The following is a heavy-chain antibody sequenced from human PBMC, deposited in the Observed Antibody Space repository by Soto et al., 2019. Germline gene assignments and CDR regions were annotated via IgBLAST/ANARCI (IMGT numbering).Heavy chain of an antibody. J-gene: IGHJ6*03. CDR2: ISSSSSTI. Sequence: EVQLVESGGGLVQPGGSLRLSCAASGFTFSSYSMNWVRQAPGKGLEWVSYISSSSSTIYYADSVKGRFTISRDNAKNSLYLQMNSLRAEDTAVYYCAIDPTYDFWSGYPSHYYYYYYMDVWGKGTTVTASS. V-gene: IGHV3-48*01. CDR3: AIDPTYDFWSGYPSHYYYYYYMDV. CDR1: GFTFSSYS. D-gene: IGHD3-3*01.